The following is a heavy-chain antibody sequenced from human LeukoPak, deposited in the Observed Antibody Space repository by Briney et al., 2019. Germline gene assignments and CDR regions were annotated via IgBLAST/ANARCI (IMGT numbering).Heavy chain of an antibody. CDR2: IRYDGSNK. CDR3: ARGSGSYYKHLDY. V-gene: IGHV3-30*02. CDR1: GFTFSSYS. J-gene: IGHJ4*02. D-gene: IGHD1-26*01. Sequence: GGSLRLSCAASGFTFSSYSMNWVRQAPGKGLEWVAFIRYDGSNKYYADSVKGRFTISRDNSKNTLYLQMNSLRAEDTAVYYCARGSGSYYKHLDYWGQGTLVTVSS.